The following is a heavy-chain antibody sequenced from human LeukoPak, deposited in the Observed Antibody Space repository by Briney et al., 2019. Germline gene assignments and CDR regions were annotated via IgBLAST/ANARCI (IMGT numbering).Heavy chain of an antibody. CDR1: GYTFTSYY. CDR2: INPSGGST. Sequence: ASVKVSCKASGYTFTSYYMHWVRQAPGQRLEWMGIINPSGGSTSYAQKFQGRVTMTRDTSTSTVYMELSSLRSEDTAVYYCASNHMVRGANWYFDLWGRGTLVTVSS. CDR3: ASNHMVRGANWYFDL. D-gene: IGHD3-10*01. J-gene: IGHJ2*01. V-gene: IGHV1-46*01.